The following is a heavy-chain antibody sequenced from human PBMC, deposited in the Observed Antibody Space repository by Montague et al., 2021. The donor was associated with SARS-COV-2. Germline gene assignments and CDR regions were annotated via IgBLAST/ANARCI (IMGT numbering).Heavy chain of an antibody. Sequence: SETLSLTCAVSRGSFSNYYWTWIRQPPGKGLEWIGEINQGGAPNYTPSLKSRATISLDTSKKQISLNLNSVTVADTAVFFCARGSPVQGSFLHFDSVSSGALDLWGQGSLVIVSS. J-gene: IGHJ5*02. D-gene: IGHD3-9*01. CDR1: RGSFSNYY. CDR2: INQGGAP. V-gene: IGHV4-34*01. CDR3: ARGSPVQGSFLHFDSVSSGALDL.